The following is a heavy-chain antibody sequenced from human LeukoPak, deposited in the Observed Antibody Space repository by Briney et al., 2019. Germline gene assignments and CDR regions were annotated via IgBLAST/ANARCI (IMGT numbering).Heavy chain of an antibody. CDR2: IYYSGST. CDR3: ARHGLYGGVMRTPVDY. V-gene: IGHV4-39*01. J-gene: IGHJ4*02. CDR1: GGSISSSSYD. D-gene: IGHD3-16*01. Sequence: SETLSLTCTVSGGSISSSSYDWGWIRQPPGKGLEWIGSIYYSGSTYYNPSLKSRVTISVDTSKNQSSLKLSSVTAADTAVYYCARHGLYGGVMRTPVDYWGQGTLVTVSS.